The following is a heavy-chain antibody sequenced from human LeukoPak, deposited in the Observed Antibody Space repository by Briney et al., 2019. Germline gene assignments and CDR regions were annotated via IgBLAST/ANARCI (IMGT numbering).Heavy chain of an antibody. CDR1: GGSFSGYY. J-gene: IGHJ4*02. CDR3: ARVDYTTSSPYLLPDS. D-gene: IGHD6-6*01. V-gene: IGHV4-34*01. CDR2: INHSGST. Sequence: ASETLSLTCAVYGGSFSGYYWSWIRQPPGKGLEWIGEINHSGSTNYNPSLKSRVTISVDTSKNQLSLRLNSVTAADTAVYYCARVDYTTSSPYLLPDSWGQGTLVTVSS.